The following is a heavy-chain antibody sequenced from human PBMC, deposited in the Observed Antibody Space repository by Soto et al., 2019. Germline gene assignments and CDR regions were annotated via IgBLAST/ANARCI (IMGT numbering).Heavy chain of an antibody. Sequence: PSETLSLTCTVSGGSISSGGYYWSWIRQHPGKGLEWIGYIYYSGSTYYNPSLKSRATISVDTSKNRISLDLRSVTAADTAIYYCARHGHVRERPFYYYGMDVWGQGTTVTVSS. CDR3: ARHGHVRERPFYYYGMDV. CDR1: GGSISSGGYY. CDR2: IYYSGST. V-gene: IGHV4-31*03. D-gene: IGHD1-1*01. J-gene: IGHJ6*02.